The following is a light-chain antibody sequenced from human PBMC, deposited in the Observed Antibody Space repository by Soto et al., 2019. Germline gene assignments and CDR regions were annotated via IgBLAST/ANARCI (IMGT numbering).Light chain of an antibody. J-gene: IGKJ1*01. V-gene: IGKV3-20*01. CDR1: RSVSSSY. Sequence: EIVLTQSPGTLSLSPGERATLSCRASRSVSSSYLAWYQQKPGQAPRLLIYGTSSRATGIPDRFSGSGSGTDFTLTISRLEPEDFAVYYCQQYDSSSWTFGQGTKV. CDR3: QQYDSSSWT. CDR2: GTS.